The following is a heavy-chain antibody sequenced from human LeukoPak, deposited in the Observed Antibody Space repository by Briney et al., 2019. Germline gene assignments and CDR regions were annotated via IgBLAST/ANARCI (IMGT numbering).Heavy chain of an antibody. CDR2: INPSGGST. CDR3: ARASEYCSGGSCYTKYNWFDP. J-gene: IGHJ5*02. V-gene: IGHV1-46*01. D-gene: IGHD2-15*01. CDR1: GYAFTSYY. Sequence: ASVKVSCKASGYAFTSYYMHWVRQAPGQGLEWMGIINPSGGSTSYAQKFQGRATMTRDTSTSTVYMELSSLRSEDTAVYYCARASEYCSGGSCYTKYNWFDPWGQGTLVTVSS.